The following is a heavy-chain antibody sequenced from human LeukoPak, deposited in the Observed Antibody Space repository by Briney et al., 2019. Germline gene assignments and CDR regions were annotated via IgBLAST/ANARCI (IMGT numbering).Heavy chain of an antibody. D-gene: IGHD3-16*01. CDR3: ARDRDGVSVSGGHLDY. J-gene: IGHJ4*02. CDR1: GFTFSSHS. Sequence: GGSLRLSCAASGFTFSSHSMNWVRQAPGKGLEWVSSISTSSIYIYYADSMKGRFTISRDNGKKSLYLQMNSLGAEDTAVYYCARDRDGVSVSGGHLDYWGQGTLVTVSS. V-gene: IGHV3-21*01. CDR2: ISTSSIYI.